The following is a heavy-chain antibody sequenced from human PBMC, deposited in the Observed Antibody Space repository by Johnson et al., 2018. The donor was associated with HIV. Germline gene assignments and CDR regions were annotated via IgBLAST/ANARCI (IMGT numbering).Heavy chain of an antibody. D-gene: IGHD5/OR15-5a*01. CDR2: ISGSGSTI. V-gene: IGHV3-23*01. CDR1: GFTFDDYA. Sequence: EVQVLESGGGVVWPGGSLRLSCAASGFTFDDYAMSWVRQAPGKGLEWVSVISGSGSTIYYADSVKGRFTSSRDNSKNTLYLQMNSLRAEDTAVYYCALYPPDAFDIWGQGTMVTVSS. J-gene: IGHJ3*02. CDR3: ALYPPDAFDI.